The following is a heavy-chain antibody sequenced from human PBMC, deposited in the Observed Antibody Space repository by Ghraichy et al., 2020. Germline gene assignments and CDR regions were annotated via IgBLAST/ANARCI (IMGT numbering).Heavy chain of an antibody. V-gene: IGHV3-11*03. Sequence: SLNISCAASGFTFSDYYMSWIRQAPGKGLEWVSYITSSSSYTNHADSVKGRFTIFRDNAKNSVFLQMNSLRAEDTAVYYCATLHAYYYYMDVWGKGTTVTVSS. D-gene: IGHD2-21*01. CDR3: ATLHAYYYYMDV. CDR1: GFTFSDYY. CDR2: ITSSSSYT. J-gene: IGHJ6*03.